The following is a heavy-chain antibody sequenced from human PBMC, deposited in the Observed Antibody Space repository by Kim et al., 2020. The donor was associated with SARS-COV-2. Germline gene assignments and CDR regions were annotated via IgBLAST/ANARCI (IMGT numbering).Heavy chain of an antibody. CDR1: GYTFTSYA. Sequence: ASVKVSCKASGYTFTSYAMHWVRQAPGQRLEWMGWINAGNGNTKYSQKFQGRVTITRDTSASTAYMELSSLRSEDTAVYYCAASITMVRGVIQYWGQGTLVTVSS. J-gene: IGHJ4*02. D-gene: IGHD3-10*01. CDR2: INAGNGNT. CDR3: AASITMVRGVIQY. V-gene: IGHV1-3*01.